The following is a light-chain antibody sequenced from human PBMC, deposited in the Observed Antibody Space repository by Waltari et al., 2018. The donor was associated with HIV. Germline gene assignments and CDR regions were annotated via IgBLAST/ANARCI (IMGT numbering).Light chain of an antibody. Sequence: QSALPQPPSASGSLGQSVTISCTGTISDVGGYAYVSWYQHHPDKAPKLIIYEVNKRPSGVPDRFSGSKSDNTASLTVAGLQDDDEAHYYCASYGDTNRVLFGGGTRVTVL. CDR2: EVN. V-gene: IGLV2-8*01. CDR3: ASYGDTNRVL. CDR1: ISDVGGYAY. J-gene: IGLJ6*01.